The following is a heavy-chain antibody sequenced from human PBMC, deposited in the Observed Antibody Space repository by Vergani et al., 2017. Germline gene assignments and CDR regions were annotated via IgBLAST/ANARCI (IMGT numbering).Heavy chain of an antibody. V-gene: IGHV3-23*01. CDR3: AKMGDLWSGYDY. CDR1: GFTFSSYA. D-gene: IGHD3-3*01. Sequence: EVQLLESGGGLVQPGGSLRLSCAASGFTFSSYAMSWVRQAPGKGLEWVSAISGSGGSTCYADSVKGRFTISRDNSKNTLYLQMNSLRAEDTAVYYCAKMGDLWSGYDYWGQGTLVTVSS. J-gene: IGHJ4*02. CDR2: ISGSGGST.